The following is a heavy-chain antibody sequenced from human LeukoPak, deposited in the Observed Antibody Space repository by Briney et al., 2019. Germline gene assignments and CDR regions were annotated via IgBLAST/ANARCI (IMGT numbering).Heavy chain of an antibody. Sequence: GGSLRLSCAASGFTFSSYWMHWVRQAPGKGLVWVSRINLDGSGTVYADSVRGRFTISRDNAKNTLYLQMNSLRAEDTAVYYCAKVRPGYYYMDVWGKGTTVTVSS. V-gene: IGHV3-74*01. J-gene: IGHJ6*03. CDR3: AKVRPGYYYMDV. D-gene: IGHD7-27*01. CDR1: GFTFSSYW. CDR2: INLDGSGT.